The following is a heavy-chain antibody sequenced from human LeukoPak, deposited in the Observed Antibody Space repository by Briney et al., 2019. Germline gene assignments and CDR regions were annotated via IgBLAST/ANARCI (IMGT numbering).Heavy chain of an antibody. CDR2: IKPDGSDK. D-gene: IGHD3-3*01. V-gene: IGHV3-7*01. Sequence: GGSLRLSCAASGFMFGNYWMNWVRQAPGKGLEWVTNIKPDGSDKYYLDSIKGRFTISRDNAKNSLFLQLSSLRSEDTAVYFCARVDDDLDAFDLWGQGTLVTVSS. CDR3: ARVDDDLDAFDL. J-gene: IGHJ3*01. CDR1: GFMFGNYW.